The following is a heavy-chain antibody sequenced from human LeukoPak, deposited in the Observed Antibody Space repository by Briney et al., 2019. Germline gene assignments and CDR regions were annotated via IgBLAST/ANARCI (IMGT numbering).Heavy chain of an antibody. V-gene: IGHV4-30-2*01. Sequence: SETLSLTCAVSGGSISSGGYSWSWIRQPPGKGLEWIGYIYHSGSTYYNPSLKSRVTISVDRSKNQFSLKLSSVTAADTAVYYCAGGGWDYYGSGSYYIYFQHWGQGTLVTVS. CDR1: GGSISSGGYS. CDR3: AGGGWDYYGSGSYYIYFQH. CDR2: IYHSGST. J-gene: IGHJ1*01. D-gene: IGHD3-10*01.